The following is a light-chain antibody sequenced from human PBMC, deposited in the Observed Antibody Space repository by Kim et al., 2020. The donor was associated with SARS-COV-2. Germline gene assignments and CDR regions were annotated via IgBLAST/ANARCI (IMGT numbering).Light chain of an antibody. V-gene: IGKV3-20*01. CDR2: DAS. CDR3: QQYGGSSGT. Sequence: SPGERGPPSCWASHLVSNNYLAWYQQKPGQAPRLLMYDASSRATDVPDRFSGSGSGTDFTLTITSLEPEDAAIYYCQQYGGSSGTFGQGTKVDIK. J-gene: IGKJ1*01. CDR1: HLVSNNY.